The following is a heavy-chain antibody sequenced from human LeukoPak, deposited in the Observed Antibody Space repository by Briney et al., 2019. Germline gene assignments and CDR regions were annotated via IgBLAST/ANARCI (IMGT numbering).Heavy chain of an antibody. CDR1: GYTFTSYD. CDR3: ARGRRGALGRSSHTYYFDY. V-gene: IGHV1-8*01. Sequence: ASVKVSCKASGYTFTSYDINWVRQATGQGLEWMEWMNPNGGNTGYAQKFQGRVTMTRNTSISTAYMELSSLRSEDTAVYYCARGRRGALGRSSHTYYFDYWGQGTLVTVSS. CDR2: MNPNGGNT. J-gene: IGHJ4*02. D-gene: IGHD3-16*01.